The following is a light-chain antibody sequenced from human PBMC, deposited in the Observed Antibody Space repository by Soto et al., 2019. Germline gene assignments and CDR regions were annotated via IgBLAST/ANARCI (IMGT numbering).Light chain of an antibody. Sequence: EIVLTQSPGTPSVSPGERATLSCSASQSVSSNLAWYQQKPGQAPRLLIYGASSRATGIPDRFSGSGSGTDFTLTISRLEPEDFAVYYCQQYGSSPKTFGQGTKVDIK. J-gene: IGKJ1*01. CDR1: QSVSSN. CDR2: GAS. V-gene: IGKV3-20*01. CDR3: QQYGSSPKT.